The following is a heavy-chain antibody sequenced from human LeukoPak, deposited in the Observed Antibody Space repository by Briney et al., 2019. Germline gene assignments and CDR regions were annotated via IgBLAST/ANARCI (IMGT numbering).Heavy chain of an antibody. Sequence: ASVKVPCKASGYTFISYDINWVRQATGQGLEWMGWMNPNSGNTGYAQKFQGRVTMTRNTSISTAYMELSSLRSEDTAVYYCARNTWDDAFDIWGQGTMVTVSS. CDR1: GYTFISYD. CDR3: ARNTWDDAFDI. D-gene: IGHD1-26*01. V-gene: IGHV1-8*01. CDR2: MNPNSGNT. J-gene: IGHJ3*02.